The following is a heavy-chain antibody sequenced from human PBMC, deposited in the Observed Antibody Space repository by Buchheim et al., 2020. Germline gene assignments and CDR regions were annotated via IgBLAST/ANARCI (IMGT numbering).Heavy chain of an antibody. V-gene: IGHV4-31*03. J-gene: IGHJ3*02. CDR1: GGSISGGGYY. CDR3: AGDSSGYSHLGDFDI. CDR2: IYHGGST. D-gene: IGHD3-22*01. Sequence: QVQLQESGPGLVKPSQTLSLTCTVSGGSISGGGYYWNWIRQHPAKGLEWIGYIYHGGSTYYNPSLNSRVTMSTDASRNQFSLTLSSVTAADTAVYYCAGDSSGYSHLGDFDIWGQGT.